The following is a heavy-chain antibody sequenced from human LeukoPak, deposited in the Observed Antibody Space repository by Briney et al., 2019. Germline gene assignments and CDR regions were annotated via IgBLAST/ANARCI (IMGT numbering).Heavy chain of an antibody. CDR1: GGSISSSNW. J-gene: IGHJ4*02. V-gene: IGHV4-4*02. CDR2: IYHSESI. D-gene: IGHD3-10*01. Sequence: PSETLSLTCAVSGGSISSSNWWSWVRQPPGKGPEWIGEIYHSESINYNPSLKSRVTISVDKSKNQVSLKLSSVTAADTAIYYCARSPNYYGSGSYYSVWGQGTLVTVSS. CDR3: ARSPNYYGSGSYYSV.